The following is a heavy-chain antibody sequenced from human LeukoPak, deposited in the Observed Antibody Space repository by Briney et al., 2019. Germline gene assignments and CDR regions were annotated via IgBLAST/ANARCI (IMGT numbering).Heavy chain of an antibody. V-gene: IGHV3-23*01. CDR2: ISGSGGST. J-gene: IGHJ6*03. CDR3: AKRKKSIAAAGTANYYYYMDV. D-gene: IGHD6-13*01. Sequence: GGSLRLSCAASGFTFSSYAMSWVRQAPGKGLEWVSAISGSGGSTYYADSVKGRFTISRDNSKNTLYLQMNSLRAEDTAVYYCAKRKKSIAAAGTANYYYYMDVWGKGTTVTVSS. CDR1: GFTFSSYA.